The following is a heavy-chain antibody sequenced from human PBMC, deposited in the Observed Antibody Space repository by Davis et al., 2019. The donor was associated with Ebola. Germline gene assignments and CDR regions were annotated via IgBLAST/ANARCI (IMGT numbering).Heavy chain of an antibody. D-gene: IGHD2/OR15-2a*01. V-gene: IGHV4-59*08. CDR1: GASVSDYY. J-gene: IGHJ5*01. CDR3: ARRPILSGLGQDRWLDS. Sequence: PSETLSLTCSVSGASVSDYYWNWVRQSPGKGLEWIGYIHSSGNTIYNPSLKNRVTLSVDTSNNDFSLNLRSVTAADTAIYYCARRPILSGLGQDRWLDSWGQGRLVIVSS. CDR2: IHSSGNT.